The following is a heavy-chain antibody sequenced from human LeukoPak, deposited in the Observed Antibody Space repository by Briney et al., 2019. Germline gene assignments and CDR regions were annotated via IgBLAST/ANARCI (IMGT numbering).Heavy chain of an antibody. Sequence: PGGSLRLSCAASGFTFSSYAMSWVRQAPGKGLEWVPAISGSGGSTYYADSVKGRFTISRDNSKNTLYLQMNSLRAEDTAVYYCATYSSSRFDYWGQGTLVTVSS. V-gene: IGHV3-23*01. D-gene: IGHD6-6*01. J-gene: IGHJ4*02. CDR1: GFTFSSYA. CDR2: ISGSGGST. CDR3: ATYSSSRFDY.